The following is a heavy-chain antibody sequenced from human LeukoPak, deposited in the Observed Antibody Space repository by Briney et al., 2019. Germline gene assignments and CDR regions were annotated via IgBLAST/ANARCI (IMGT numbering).Heavy chain of an antibody. J-gene: IGHJ4*02. CDR1: GFTFSNYA. V-gene: IGHV3-21*01. D-gene: IGHD5-18*01. CDR2: ISSSSSYI. CDR3: ARHHSYGFDY. Sequence: GGSLRLSCAASGFTFSNYAIHWVRQAPGKGLEWVSSISSSSSYIYYADSVKGRFTISRDNAKNSLYLQMNSLRAEDTAVYYCARHHSYGFDYWGQGTLVTVSS.